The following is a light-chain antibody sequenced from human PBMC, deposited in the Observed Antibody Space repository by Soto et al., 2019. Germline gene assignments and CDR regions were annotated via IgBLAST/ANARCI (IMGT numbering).Light chain of an antibody. CDR3: HQRHSWPRT. CDR2: GAS. J-gene: IGKJ1*01. CDR1: QSVSSSY. V-gene: IGKV3-20*01. Sequence: EIVLSQSPGTLSLSPGERATLSCRASQSVSSSYLAWYQQKPGQAPRLLIYGASSRATGIPDRFSGSGSGTDFTLTISRLEPEDFALYYCHQRHSWPRTFGQGTKVDIK.